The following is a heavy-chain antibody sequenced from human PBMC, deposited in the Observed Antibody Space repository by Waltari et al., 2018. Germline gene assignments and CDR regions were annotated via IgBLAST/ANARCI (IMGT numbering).Heavy chain of an antibody. V-gene: IGHV3-30-3*02. Sequence: QVQLVESGGGVVQPGRSLRLSCAAPGFTFSSYAMHWVRQAPGKGLEWVAVISYDGSNKYYADSVKGRFTISRDNSKNTLYLQMNSLRAEDTAVYYCAKLHSSSSEFDYWGQGTLVTVSS. CDR3: AKLHSSSSEFDY. D-gene: IGHD6-6*01. CDR1: GFTFSSYA. J-gene: IGHJ4*02. CDR2: ISYDGSNK.